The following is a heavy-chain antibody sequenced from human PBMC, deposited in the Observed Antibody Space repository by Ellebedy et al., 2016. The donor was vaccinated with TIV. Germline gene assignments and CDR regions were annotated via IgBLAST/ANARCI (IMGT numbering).Heavy chain of an antibody. V-gene: IGHV1-18*01. CDR1: GYTFTSYG. D-gene: IGHD3-10*01. CDR2: ISAYNGNT. CDR3: ARLTKRSQLAGVTYDAFDI. J-gene: IGHJ3*02. Sequence: ASVKVSXKASGYTFTSYGISWVRQAPGQGLEWMGWISAYNGNTNYAQKLQGRVTMTTDTSTSTAYMELRSLRSDDTAVYYCARLTKRSQLAGVTYDAFDIWGQGTMVTVSS.